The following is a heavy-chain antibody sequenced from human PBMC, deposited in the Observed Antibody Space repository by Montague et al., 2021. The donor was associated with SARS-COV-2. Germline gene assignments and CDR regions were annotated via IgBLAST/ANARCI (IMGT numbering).Heavy chain of an antibody. D-gene: IGHD2-15*01. J-gene: IGHJ6*02. CDR2: ISSSGDSI. CDR1: GFTFNTYD. Sequence: SLRLSCPASGFTFNTYDMTWVRQAPGKGLEWVSVISSSGDSIHYVDSVKGRFTISRDNSKNTLFLEMNSLRAEDTAIYYCAKHCSGGTCYSSFYNFYYGMDVWGQGTTVTVSS. V-gene: IGHV3-23*01. CDR3: AKHCSGGTCYSSFYNFYYGMDV.